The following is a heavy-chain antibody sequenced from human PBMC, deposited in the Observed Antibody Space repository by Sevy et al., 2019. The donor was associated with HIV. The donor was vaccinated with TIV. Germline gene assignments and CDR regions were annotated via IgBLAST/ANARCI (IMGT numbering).Heavy chain of an antibody. V-gene: IGHV3-9*01. J-gene: IGHJ6*02. Sequence: GRSLRLSCAASGFTFDDYAMHWVRQAPGKGLEWVSGISWNSGSIGYADSVKGRFTISRDNAKNSLYLQMNSLRAEDTALYYCAKDSGYYYGSGSNRYYYGMDVWGQGTTVTVSS. CDR2: ISWNSGSI. D-gene: IGHD3-10*01. CDR3: AKDSGYYYGSGSNRYYYGMDV. CDR1: GFTFDDYA.